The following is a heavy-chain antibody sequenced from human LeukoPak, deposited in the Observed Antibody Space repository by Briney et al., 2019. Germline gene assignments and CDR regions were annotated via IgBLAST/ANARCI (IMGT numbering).Heavy chain of an antibody. J-gene: IGHJ3*02. Sequence: GASVKVSCKASGYTFTSYAMNWVRQAPGQGLEWMGWINTNTGNPTYAQGFTGRFVFSLDTSVSTAYLQISSLKAEDTAVYYCARVGSKSGLLIIAFDIGGQGTMVTVSS. V-gene: IGHV7-4-1*02. CDR2: INTNTGNP. D-gene: IGHD3-16*01. CDR3: ARVGSKSGLLIIAFDI. CDR1: GYTFTSYA.